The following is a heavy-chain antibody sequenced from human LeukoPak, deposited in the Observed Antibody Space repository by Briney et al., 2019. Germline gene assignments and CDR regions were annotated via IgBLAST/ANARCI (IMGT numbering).Heavy chain of an antibody. J-gene: IGHJ4*02. D-gene: IGHD4-17*01. CDR1: GDSISKSNFY. CDR3: ARVPAFYYGDYWTSSNYFDY. CDR2: VYYRRRS. Sequence: SETLSLTCTVSGDSISKSNFYWGWIRQPPGKGLEWIGSVYYRRRSDQTPSLQSRVTISVHTSKNQFSLLLTSVPAADTAVYYCARVPAFYYGDYWTSSNYFDYWGQGTLVTVSS. V-gene: IGHV4-39*01.